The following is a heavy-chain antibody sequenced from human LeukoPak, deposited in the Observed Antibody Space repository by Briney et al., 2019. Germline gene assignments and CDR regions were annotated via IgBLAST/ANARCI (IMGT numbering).Heavy chain of an antibody. CDR3: AREATVVRGNTIDP. J-gene: IGHJ5*02. V-gene: IGHV3-30*03. D-gene: IGHD3-10*01. Sequence: GGSLRLSCAASGFIFENYGMHWVRQAPGQGLQWVAVISYDGSTKYYGDSVKGRFTISRDNSKNTLFLELNSLRAEDTAVYYCAREATVVRGNTIDPWGQGTLVTVSS. CDR2: ISYDGSTK. CDR1: GFIFENYG.